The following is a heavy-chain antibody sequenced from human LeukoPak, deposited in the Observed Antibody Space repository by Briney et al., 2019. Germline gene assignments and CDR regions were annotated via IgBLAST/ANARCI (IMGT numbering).Heavy chain of an antibody. J-gene: IGHJ4*02. D-gene: IGHD3-10*01. CDR2: IYHSGST. Sequence: SETLSLTCTVSGYSISSGYYWGWIRQPPGKGLEWIGSIYHSGSTYYNPSLKSRVTISVDTSKNQFSLKLSSVTAADTAVYYCARVNMVRGVTIDYWGQGTLVTVSS. CDR1: GYSISSGYY. V-gene: IGHV4-38-2*02. CDR3: ARVNMVRGVTIDY.